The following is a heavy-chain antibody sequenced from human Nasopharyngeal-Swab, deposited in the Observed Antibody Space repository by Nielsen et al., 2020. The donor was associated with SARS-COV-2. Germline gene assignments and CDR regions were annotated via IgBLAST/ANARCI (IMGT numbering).Heavy chain of an antibody. Sequence: SETLSLTCAVSGGSTSSGGYSWSWIRQPPGKGLEWIGYIYHSGSTYYNPSLKSRVTISVDRSKNQFSLKLSSVTAADTAVYYCARDHVGYCSGGSCSTGYYYYYMDVWGKGTTVTVSS. J-gene: IGHJ6*03. CDR1: GGSTSSGGYS. CDR3: ARDHVGYCSGGSCSTGYYYYYMDV. CDR2: IYHSGST. V-gene: IGHV4-30-2*01. D-gene: IGHD2-15*01.